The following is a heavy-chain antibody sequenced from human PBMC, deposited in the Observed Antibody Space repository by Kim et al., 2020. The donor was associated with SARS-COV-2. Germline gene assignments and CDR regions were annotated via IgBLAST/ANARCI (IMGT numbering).Heavy chain of an antibody. CDR1: GFTFSSYA. CDR3: AKEVQLFVGDVFDF. D-gene: IGHD1-1*01. CDR2: MSGGGGST. J-gene: IGHJ3*01. Sequence: GGSLRLSCAASGFTFSSYAMSWVRQAPGKGLEWVSAMSGGGGSTYYADFVKGRFTISRDNSKNTLYLQLNSLRAEDTAVYYCAKEVQLFVGDVFDFWGQGTMVTVSS. V-gene: IGHV3-23*01.